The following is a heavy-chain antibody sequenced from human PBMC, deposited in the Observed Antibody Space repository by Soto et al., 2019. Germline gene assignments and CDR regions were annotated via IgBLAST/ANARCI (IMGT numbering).Heavy chain of an antibody. CDR1: GYTFSRYG. J-gene: IGHJ6*02. CDR2: ISGYNGDT. D-gene: IGHD2-8*01. CDR3: AKNGHPPYYYYGMDV. V-gene: IGHV1-18*01. Sequence: GASVKVSCKASGYTFSRYGISWVRQAPGQGLEWMGWISGYNGDTNYAQNLQGRVTMTLDTSTSTTYMELRSLTSDDTAVYFCAKNGHPPYYYYGMDVWGQGTTVTVSS.